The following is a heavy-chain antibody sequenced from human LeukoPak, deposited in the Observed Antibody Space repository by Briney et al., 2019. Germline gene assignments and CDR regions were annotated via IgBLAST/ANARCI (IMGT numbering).Heavy chain of an antibody. J-gene: IGHJ4*02. D-gene: IGHD2-2*01. CDR3: ARRYCSSTSCTLDY. CDR1: GFTFSSYG. CDR2: ISYDGSDK. Sequence: GGSLRLSCAASGFTFSSYGMHWVRQAPGKGLEWVAVISYDGSDKYYADSVKGRFTISRDNSKNTLYLQMNSLRVEDTAVYYCARRYCSSTSCTLDYWGQGTLVTVSS. V-gene: IGHV3-30*03.